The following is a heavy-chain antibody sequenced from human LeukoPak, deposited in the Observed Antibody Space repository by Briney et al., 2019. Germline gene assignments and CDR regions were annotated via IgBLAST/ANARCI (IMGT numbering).Heavy chain of an antibody. Sequence: PSETLSLTCTVSGGSISGYHWNWIRQPAGKGLEWIGRIYSSGNSIYNPSLKSRVIMSVDTSKNQFSLKVSSVTAADTAVYYCVRGYCSGSNCSSLFDYWGQGTLVTVSS. CDR2: IYSSGNS. D-gene: IGHD2-15*01. CDR3: VRGYCSGSNCSSLFDY. J-gene: IGHJ4*02. CDR1: GGSISGYH. V-gene: IGHV4-4*07.